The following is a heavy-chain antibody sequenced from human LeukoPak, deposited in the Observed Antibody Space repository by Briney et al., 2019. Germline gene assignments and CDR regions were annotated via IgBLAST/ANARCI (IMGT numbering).Heavy chain of an antibody. CDR1: GGTFINDY. D-gene: IGHD1-1*01. CDR2: SNPGGGAT. V-gene: IGHV1-46*01. Sequence: ASVKVSCKASGGTFINDYIHWVRQAPGQGLEWMGVSNPGGGATTYAQKFQGRVTMTRDMSTSTVYMELRSLRSADTAVYYCARGNDGWPHYYYYFMDVWGKGTTVTVSS. CDR3: ARGNDGWPHYYYYFMDV. J-gene: IGHJ6*03.